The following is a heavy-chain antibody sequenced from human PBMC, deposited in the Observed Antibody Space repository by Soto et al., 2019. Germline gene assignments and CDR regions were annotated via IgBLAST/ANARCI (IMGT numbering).Heavy chain of an antibody. J-gene: IGHJ4*02. CDR3: ARDTLGVAYAFLH. V-gene: IGHV3-66*01. CDR2: ISSGGST. D-gene: IGHD3-3*01. CDR1: GFTVSNLY. Sequence: EVQLVESGGGLVQPGGSLRLSCAASGFTVSNLYMTWVRQAPGKGLQWVAVISSGGSTYYADSVKCRFTISRDNSKNTLYLEMNSLRAEDTAVYYCARDTLGVAYAFLHGGQGTLGTVSS.